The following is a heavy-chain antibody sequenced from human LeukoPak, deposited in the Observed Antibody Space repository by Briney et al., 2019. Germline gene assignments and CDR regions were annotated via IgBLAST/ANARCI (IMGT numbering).Heavy chain of an antibody. CDR2: IYPGDSDT. CDR3: ARSWAMAQNLDS. J-gene: IGHJ4*02. D-gene: IGHD5-18*01. CDR1: EYSFPNYC. Sequence: MRGESLKISCKHSEYSFPNYCVVWVRQMPGQGLEWMGIIYPGDSDTRYSPSFQGQVTISADKSISTAYLQWSSLKASDTAMYYCARSWAMAQNLDSWGQGTLVTVSS. V-gene: IGHV5-51*01.